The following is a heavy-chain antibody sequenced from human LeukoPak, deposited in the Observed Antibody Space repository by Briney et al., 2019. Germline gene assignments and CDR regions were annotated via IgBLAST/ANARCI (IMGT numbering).Heavy chain of an antibody. V-gene: IGHV1-2*02. CDR3: ASAEYYYDSSGYTLNY. CDR2: INPNSGGT. J-gene: IGHJ4*02. Sequence: ASVKVSCKASGYTFTGYYMHWVRQAPGQGLEWMGWINPNSGGTNYAQKFQGRVTMTRDTSISTAYMELSRLRSDDTAVYYCASAEYYYDSSGYTLNYWGQGTLVTVSS. D-gene: IGHD3-22*01. CDR1: GYTFTGYY.